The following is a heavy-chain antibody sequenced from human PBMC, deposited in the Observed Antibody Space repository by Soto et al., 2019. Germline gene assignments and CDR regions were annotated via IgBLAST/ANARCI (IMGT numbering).Heavy chain of an antibody. J-gene: IGHJ3*02. CDR2: ISYDGSNK. D-gene: IGHD6-13*01. CDR1: GFTFSSYA. Sequence: LRLSCAASGFTFSSYAMHWVRQAPGKGLEWVAVISYDGSNKYYADSVKGRFTISRDNSKNTLYLQMNSLRAEDTAVYYCARELTLVTGDAFDIWGPGTMGTV. V-gene: IGHV3-30-3*01. CDR3: ARELTLVTGDAFDI.